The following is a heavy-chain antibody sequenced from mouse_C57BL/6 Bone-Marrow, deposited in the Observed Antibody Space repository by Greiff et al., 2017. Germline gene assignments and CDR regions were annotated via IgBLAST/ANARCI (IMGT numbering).Heavy chain of an antibody. CDR2: IDPETGGT. V-gene: IGHV1-15*01. J-gene: IGHJ2*01. CDR3: TRGLYDGYSFDY. CDR1: GYTFTDYE. Sequence: QVQLQQSGAELVRPGASVTLSCKASGYTFTDYEMHWVKQTPVHGLEWIGAIDPETGGTAYNQKFKGKAILTADTSSSTAYMELRSLTSEDSAVYYCTRGLYDGYSFDYWGQGTTLTVSS. D-gene: IGHD2-3*01.